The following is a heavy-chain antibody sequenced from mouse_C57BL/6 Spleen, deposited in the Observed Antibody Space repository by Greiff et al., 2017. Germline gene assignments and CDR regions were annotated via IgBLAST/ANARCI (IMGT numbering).Heavy chain of an antibody. CDR1: GYTFTSYW. CDR3: ARMDAYYGSSFLYFDV. Sequence: VQLQQPGAELVMPGASVKLSCKASGYTFTSYWMHWVKQRPGQGLEWIGEIDPSDSYTNYNQKFKGKSTLTVDKSSSTAYMQLSSLTSEDSAVYYCARMDAYYGSSFLYFDVWGTGTTVTVSS. CDR2: IDPSDSYT. V-gene: IGHV1-69*01. D-gene: IGHD1-1*01. J-gene: IGHJ1*03.